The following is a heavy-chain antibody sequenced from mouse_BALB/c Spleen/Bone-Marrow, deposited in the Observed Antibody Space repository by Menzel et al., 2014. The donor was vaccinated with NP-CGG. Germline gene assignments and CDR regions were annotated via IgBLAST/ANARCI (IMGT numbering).Heavy chain of an antibody. D-gene: IGHD1-1*01. V-gene: IGHV1-14*01. Sequence: VQLQQSRPEPVRPGASVTMSCKASGYPFTDYVIHWVKQKPGQGLEWIGYIIAFNDGTKYNEKLKGKATLTSDKSSNATYMELSRLTTEFCAVYVCARWNYCTRIYSDNRGQGTTLTVSS. CDR1: GYPFTDYV. CDR2: IIAFNDGT. J-gene: IGHJ2*01. CDR3: ARWNYCTRIYSDN.